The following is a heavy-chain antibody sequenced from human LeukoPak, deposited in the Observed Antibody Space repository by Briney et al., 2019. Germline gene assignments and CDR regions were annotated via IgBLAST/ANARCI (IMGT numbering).Heavy chain of an antibody. CDR2: INYYGTT. D-gene: IGHD6-19*01. CDR3: ARRGSGRNWFDP. Sequence: SEALSLTCTVSGGSISSSSYYWGWVRQPPGTWLEWIASINYYGTTYYNPSLKSRFTISVDTSRNQFSLSLSSVTAADTAVYYCARRGSGRNWFDPWGQGTLVTVSS. V-gene: IGHV4-39*01. J-gene: IGHJ5*02. CDR1: GGSISSSSYY.